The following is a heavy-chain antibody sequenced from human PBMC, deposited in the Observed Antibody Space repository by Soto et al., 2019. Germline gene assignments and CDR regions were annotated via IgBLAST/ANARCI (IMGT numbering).Heavy chain of an antibody. D-gene: IGHD3-16*02. V-gene: IGHV3-11*01. CDR3: ARENTGYTSYYSSGMDV. CDR1: GFTFSDYY. Sequence: QVQLVESGGGLVKPGGSLRLSCAASGFTFSDYYMSWIRQAPGKGLEWVSYISSSGSTLYYADSVKGRFTISRDNARNPXYLQMKSLRAEDTAVYYCARENTGYTSYYSSGMDVWGQGTTVTVSS. J-gene: IGHJ6*02. CDR2: ISSSGSTL.